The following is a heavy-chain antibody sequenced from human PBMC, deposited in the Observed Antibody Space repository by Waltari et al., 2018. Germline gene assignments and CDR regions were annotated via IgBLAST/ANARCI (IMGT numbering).Heavy chain of an antibody. CDR2: INHSGST. D-gene: IGHD3-16*02. J-gene: IGHJ4*02. V-gene: IGHV4-34*01. CDR1: GGSFSGYY. CDR3: ARGNYDYIWGSYRKGRSFDY. Sequence: QVQLQQWGAGLLKPSETLSLTCAVYGGSFSGYYWSWIRQPPGKGLEWIGEINHSGSTNYNPSLKCRVTISVDTSKNQVSLKLSSVTAADTAVYYCARGNYDYIWGSYRKGRSFDYWGQGTLVTVSS.